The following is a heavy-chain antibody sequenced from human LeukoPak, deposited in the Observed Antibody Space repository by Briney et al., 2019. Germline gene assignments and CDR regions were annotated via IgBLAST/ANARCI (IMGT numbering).Heavy chain of an antibody. V-gene: IGHV3-23*01. CDR3: AKDVAGAATGGWFDP. CDR1: GFTFSSYA. D-gene: IGHD2-15*01. CDR2: ISGSGGST. Sequence: GGSLRLSCAASGFTFSSYAMSWVRQAAGKGLEWVSHISGSGGSTYYADSVKGRFTISRDNSNNTLYLQMNSLRPEDAAFYYCAKDVAGAATGGWFDPWGQGTLVTVSS. J-gene: IGHJ5*02.